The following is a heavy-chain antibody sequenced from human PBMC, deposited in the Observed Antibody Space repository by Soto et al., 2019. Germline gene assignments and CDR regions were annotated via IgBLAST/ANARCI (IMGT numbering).Heavy chain of an antibody. V-gene: IGHV4-4*02. J-gene: IGHJ4*02. CDR2: IYHSGST. CDR3: ARVNYDILTGPDY. CDR1: GGSISSSNW. Sequence: PSETLSLTCAVSGGSISSSNWWSWVRQPPGKGLEWIGEIYHSGSTNYNPSLKSRVTISVDKSKNQFSLKLSSVTAADTAVYYCARVNYDILTGPDYWGQGTLVTVSS. D-gene: IGHD3-9*01.